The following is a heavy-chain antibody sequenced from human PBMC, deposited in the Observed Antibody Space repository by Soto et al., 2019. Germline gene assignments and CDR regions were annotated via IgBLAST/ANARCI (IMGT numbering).Heavy chain of an antibody. CDR3: ARNGNYSNSGLDY. D-gene: IGHD4-4*01. J-gene: IGHJ4*02. CDR1: GFTFRSYI. CDR2: ISGSSTSI. Sequence: ESGGGLVQPGGSLRLACTASGFTFRSYIMNWVRQAPGKGLEWVADISGSSTSIHHAESVKGRFTISRDNAKNSLYLQMNSLRDEDTAVYYCARNGNYSNSGLDYWGQGTLVTVSS. V-gene: IGHV3-48*02.